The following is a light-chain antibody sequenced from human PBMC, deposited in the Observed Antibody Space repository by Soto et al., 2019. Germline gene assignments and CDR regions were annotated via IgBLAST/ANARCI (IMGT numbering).Light chain of an antibody. V-gene: IGKV1-8*01. Sequence: AIRMTQSPSSLSASTGDRVTITCRASQGISSYLDWYQQKPGKAPKLLIYAASTLQSGVPSRFSVSGSGTDFTLTISCLQSKDFATYYCQQYYSYEITFGQRTRLEIK. CDR1: QGISSY. CDR2: AAS. CDR3: QQYYSYEIT. J-gene: IGKJ5*01.